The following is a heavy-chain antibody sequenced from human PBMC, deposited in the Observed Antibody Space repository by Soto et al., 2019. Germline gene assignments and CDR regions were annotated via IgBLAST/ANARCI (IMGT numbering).Heavy chain of an antibody. Sequence: EVQLVESGGGLVQPGGSVRLSCAASKFTITSYWMHWVRQAPGKGLVWVSRINSDGSSISYADAVKGRFTISRDNAKNTLYLRMNSLRVEDTAVYYCAREVRHGYGVRGMDVWGQGTTVTVFS. V-gene: IGHV3-74*01. CDR3: AREVRHGYGVRGMDV. J-gene: IGHJ6*02. D-gene: IGHD5-18*01. CDR2: INSDGSSI. CDR1: KFTITSYW.